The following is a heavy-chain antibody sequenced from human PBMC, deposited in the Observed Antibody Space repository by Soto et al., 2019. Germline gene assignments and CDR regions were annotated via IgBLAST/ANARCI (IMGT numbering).Heavy chain of an antibody. V-gene: IGHV3-23*01. J-gene: IGHJ4*02. CDR3: AKEKDYDFNWGSDRFTSHY. D-gene: IGHD3-16*02. CDR1: GCTFGTYA. CDR2: ISGSAGT. Sequence: GSLSLSCTASGCTFGTYAMTWFRQAPGNGLEWVSAISGSAGTFYATSVKGRFTISRDNSRSTVYLQMHSLRAEDSAIYYCAKEKDYDFNWGSDRFTSHYWGRGTLVTVSS.